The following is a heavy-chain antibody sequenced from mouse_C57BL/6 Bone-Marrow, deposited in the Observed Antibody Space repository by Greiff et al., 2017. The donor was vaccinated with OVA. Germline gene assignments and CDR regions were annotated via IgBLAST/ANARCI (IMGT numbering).Heavy chain of an antibody. Sequence: VQLQQSGPELVKPGASVKISCKASGYSFTGYYMNWVQQSPEKSLEWIGEINPSTGGTTYNQKFKAKATLTVDKSSSTVYMQLKSLTSEDSAVYYCARSLGLLYPYWYFDGWGTGTTVTVSS. D-gene: IGHD2-12*01. CDR1: GYSFTGYY. V-gene: IGHV1-42*01. CDR2: INPSTGGT. CDR3: ARSLGLLYPYWYFDG. J-gene: IGHJ1*03.